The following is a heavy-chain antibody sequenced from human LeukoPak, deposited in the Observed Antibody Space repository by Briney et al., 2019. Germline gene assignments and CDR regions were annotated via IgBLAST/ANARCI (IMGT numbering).Heavy chain of an antibody. CDR3: ASPHDYGDYTFDFDN. CDR1: GSTFSSYS. V-gene: IGHV3-21*01. CDR2: ISSTSSYI. J-gene: IGHJ4*02. Sequence: GGSLRLSCAASGSTFSSYSMNWVRQAPGKGLEWVSSISSTSSYIYYADSVKGRFTISRDNTKNSVYLQMNNLRAEDTAVYFCASPHDYGDYTFDFDNWGQGTLVTVSS. D-gene: IGHD4-17*01.